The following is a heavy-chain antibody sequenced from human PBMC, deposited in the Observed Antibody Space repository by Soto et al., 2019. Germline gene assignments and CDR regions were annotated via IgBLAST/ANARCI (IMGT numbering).Heavy chain of an antibody. CDR2: IYPGDSDT. CDR1: GYSFTSYW. D-gene: IGHD3-22*01. Sequence: EVQLVQSGAEVKKPGESLKISCKGSGYSFTSYWIGWVRQMPGKGLEWMVIIYPGDSDTRYSPSFQGQVTISADKSISTAYLQWSSLKASDTAMYYCARLMSDSSGYSTEDYYYYGMDVWGQGTTVTVSS. V-gene: IGHV5-51*01. CDR3: ARLMSDSSGYSTEDYYYYGMDV. J-gene: IGHJ6*02.